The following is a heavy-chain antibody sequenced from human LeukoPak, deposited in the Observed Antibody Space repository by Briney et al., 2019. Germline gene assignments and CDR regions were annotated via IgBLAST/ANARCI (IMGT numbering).Heavy chain of an antibody. J-gene: IGHJ4*02. Sequence: LTGGSLRLSCAASGFTFSSYAMTWVRQAPGKGLEWVSAISGSGGTQYAGSVKGRFTISRDISNNTLYLQMNSLRAEDTAVYYCAKDTDVGCWGQGTLVTVSS. CDR1: GFTFSSYA. CDR2: ISGSGGT. D-gene: IGHD1-26*01. CDR3: AKDTDVGC. V-gene: IGHV3-23*01.